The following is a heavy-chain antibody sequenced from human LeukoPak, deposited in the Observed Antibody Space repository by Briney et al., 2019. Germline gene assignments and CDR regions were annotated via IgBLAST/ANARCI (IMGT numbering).Heavy chain of an antibody. CDR3: ARVKRSGWLPVYYYYYMDV. CDR1: GGSISSYY. Sequence: SETLSLTCTVSGGSISSYYWSWIRQPPGKGLEWIGYIHYSGSTNYNPSLKSRVTISVDTSKNQFSLKLSSVTAADTAVYYCARVKRSGWLPVYYYYYMDVWGKGTTVTISS. CDR2: IHYSGST. V-gene: IGHV4-59*01. J-gene: IGHJ6*03. D-gene: IGHD6-19*01.